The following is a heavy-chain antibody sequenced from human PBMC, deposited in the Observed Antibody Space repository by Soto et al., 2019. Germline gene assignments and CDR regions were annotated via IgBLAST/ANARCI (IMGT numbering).Heavy chain of an antibody. CDR2: INPKSGGT. CDR3: ARDVGYCSSSTCLIDH. Sequence: ASVKVSCKASGYSFTDYHIHWVRQAPGQGLEWLGRINPKSGGTSTAQKFQGWVTMTTDTPISTASMELTRLTSDDTAIYYCARDVGYCSSSTCLIDHWGQGTLVTVSS. CDR1: GYSFTDYH. D-gene: IGHD2-2*01. J-gene: IGHJ4*02. V-gene: IGHV1-2*04.